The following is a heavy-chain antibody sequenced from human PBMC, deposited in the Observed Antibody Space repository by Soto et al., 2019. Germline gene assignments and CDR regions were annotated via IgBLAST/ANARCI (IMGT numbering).Heavy chain of an antibody. CDR1: GFTFSSYG. V-gene: IGHV3-30*18. J-gene: IGHJ6*02. Sequence: GGSLRLSCAASGFTFSSYGMHWVRQAPGKGLEWVAVISYDGSNKYYADSVKGRFTISRDNSKNTLYLQMNSLRAEDTAVYYCAKASYYYYGMDVWGQGNTATV. CDR3: AKASYYYYGMDV. CDR2: ISYDGSNK.